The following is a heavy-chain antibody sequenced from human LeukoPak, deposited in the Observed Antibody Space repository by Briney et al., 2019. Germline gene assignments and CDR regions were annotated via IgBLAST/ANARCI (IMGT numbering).Heavy chain of an antibody. CDR2: INSDGSST. V-gene: IGHV3-74*01. J-gene: IGHJ5*02. CDR1: GFTFSNYW. CDR3: ARDGSSWSNWLDP. D-gene: IGHD6-13*01. Sequence: PGGSLRLSCAASGFTFSNYWMHWVRQAPGKGLVWVSRINSDGSSTSYAGSVKGRFTISRDNAKNTLYLQVNSLRAEDTAVYYCARDGSSWSNWLDPWGQGTLVTVSS.